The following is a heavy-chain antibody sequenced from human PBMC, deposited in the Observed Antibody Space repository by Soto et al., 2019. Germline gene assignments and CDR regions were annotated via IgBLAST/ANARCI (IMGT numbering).Heavy chain of an antibody. Sequence: ESGGGLVQPGGSLRLSCAASEFTFSTYAMNWVRQAPGKGLEWVSYISSSSQNIRYADSVKGRFTISRDNAKNSLYLQMNSLGAEDTAVYYCARDQSRGQVFYYYMDVWGKGTTVTVSS. D-gene: IGHD3-10*01. CDR3: ARDQSRGQVFYYYMDV. CDR1: EFTFSTYA. J-gene: IGHJ6*03. CDR2: ISSSSQNI. V-gene: IGHV3-48*01.